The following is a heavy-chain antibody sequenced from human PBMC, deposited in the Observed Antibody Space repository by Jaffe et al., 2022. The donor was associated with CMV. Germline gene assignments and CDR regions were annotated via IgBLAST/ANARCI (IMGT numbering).Heavy chain of an antibody. V-gene: IGHV3-15*02. CDR2: IKSKTDGGTT. Sequence: EVQLVESGGTLVKPGGSLRLSCVASGFTFTNAWMTWVRQAPGKGLEWVGRIKSKTDGGTTDYAAPVKGRFTISRDDSKNTLYLQMNSLKTEDTAVYYCLWWAAGTDRFDPWGQGTLVTVSS. CDR1: GFTFTNAW. CDR3: LWWAAGTDRFDP. D-gene: IGHD6-13*01. J-gene: IGHJ5*02.